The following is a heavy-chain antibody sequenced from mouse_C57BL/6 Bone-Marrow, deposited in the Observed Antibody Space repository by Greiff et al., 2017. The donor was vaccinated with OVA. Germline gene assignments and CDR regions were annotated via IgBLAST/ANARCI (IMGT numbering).Heavy chain of an antibody. Sequence: EVKLMESGGGLVQPGESLKLSCESNEYEFPSHDMSWVRKTPEKRLELVAAINSDGGSTYYPDPMERRFIISRDNTKKTLYLQMSSLRSENTALYYCARREVTSYYYAMDYWGQGTSVTVSS. CDR2: INSDGGST. V-gene: IGHV5-2*01. D-gene: IGHD2-1*01. CDR3: ARREVTSYYYAMDY. J-gene: IGHJ4*01. CDR1: EYEFPSHD.